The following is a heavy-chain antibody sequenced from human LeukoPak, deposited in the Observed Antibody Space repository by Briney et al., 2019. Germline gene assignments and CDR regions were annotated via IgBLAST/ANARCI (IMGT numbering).Heavy chain of an antibody. J-gene: IGHJ6*02. Sequence: PGGSLRLSCAASGFTFSSYTMHWVRQAPGKGLEYVSAISSNGGSTYYANSAKGRFTISRDNSKNTLYLQMGSLRAEDMAVYYCARGDCSSTSCSIPYYGMDVWGQGTTVTVSS. CDR2: ISSNGGST. CDR1: GFTFSSYT. V-gene: IGHV3-64*01. CDR3: ARGDCSSTSCSIPYYGMDV. D-gene: IGHD2-2*01.